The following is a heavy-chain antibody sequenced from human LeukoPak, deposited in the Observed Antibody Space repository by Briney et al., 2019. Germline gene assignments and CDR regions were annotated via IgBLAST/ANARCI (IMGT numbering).Heavy chain of an antibody. D-gene: IGHD6-6*01. V-gene: IGHV3-49*04. CDR2: IRSKAYGGTT. CDR3: TRVGSSGPFDY. J-gene: IGHJ4*02. Sequence: GGSLRLSCTASGFTFGDYAMSWVGQAPGKGLEWVGFIRSKAYGGTTEYAASVRGRFTISRDDSKSIAYLQMNSLKTEDTAVYYCTRVGSSGPFDYWGQGTLVTVSS. CDR1: GFTFGDYA.